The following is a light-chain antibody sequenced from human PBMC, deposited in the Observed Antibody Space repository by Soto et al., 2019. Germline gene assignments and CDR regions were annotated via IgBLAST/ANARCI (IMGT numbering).Light chain of an antibody. J-gene: IGKJ5*01. CDR3: QQRSNWPIT. CDR2: DAS. CDR1: QSVSSY. V-gene: IGKV3-11*01. Sequence: EIVLTQSPATLSLYTGERATLSCRASQSVSSYLAWYQQKPGQAPRLLIYDASNRATGIPARFSGSGSGTDFTLTISSLEPEDFAVYYCQQRSNWPITFGQGRRLEVK.